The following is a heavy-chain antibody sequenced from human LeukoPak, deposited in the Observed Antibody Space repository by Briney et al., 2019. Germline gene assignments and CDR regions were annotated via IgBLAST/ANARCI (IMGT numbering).Heavy chain of an antibody. CDR2: GYYSGST. J-gene: IGHJ4*02. CDR3: ARLVRY. Sequence: SETLSLTCTVSGGSISSTSYYWGWIRQPPGKGLEWIGSGYYSGSTYYNPSLKSRVTISVDTSKNRFSLKLSSVTAADTAVYYCARLVRYWGQGTLVTVSS. V-gene: IGHV4-39*01. CDR1: GGSISSTSYY.